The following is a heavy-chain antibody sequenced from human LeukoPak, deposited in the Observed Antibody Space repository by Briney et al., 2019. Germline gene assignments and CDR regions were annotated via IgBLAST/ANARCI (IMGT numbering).Heavy chain of an antibody. V-gene: IGHV4-39*01. Sequence: SETLSLTCTVSGGSISSSSYYWGWIRQPPGKGLEWIGSIYYSGSSYYNPSLKSRVTISVDTSKNQFSLNLSSVIATDTAVYYCARSPRVATILGPAYVFDLWGQGTLVPVSS. D-gene: IGHD5-12*01. J-gene: IGHJ3*01. CDR2: IYYSGSS. CDR1: GGSISSSSYY. CDR3: ARSPRVATILGPAYVFDL.